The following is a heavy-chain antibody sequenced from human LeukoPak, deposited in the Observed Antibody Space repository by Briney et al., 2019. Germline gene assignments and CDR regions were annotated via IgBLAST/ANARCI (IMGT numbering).Heavy chain of an antibody. CDR2: ISGSGGST. Sequence: GGSLRLSCAASGFTISSYAMSWVRQAPGKGLEWVSAISGSGGSTYYADSVKGRFTISRDNSKNTLYLQMNSLRAEDTAVYYCAKGNNYDYVWGSYRTYNWFDPWGQGTLVTVSS. CDR1: GFTISSYA. D-gene: IGHD3-16*02. V-gene: IGHV3-23*01. CDR3: AKGNNYDYVWGSYRTYNWFDP. J-gene: IGHJ5*02.